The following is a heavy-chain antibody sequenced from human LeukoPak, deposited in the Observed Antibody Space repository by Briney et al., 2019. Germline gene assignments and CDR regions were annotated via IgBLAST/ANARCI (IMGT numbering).Heavy chain of an antibody. CDR1: GFTFSSYE. D-gene: IGHD5-12*01. CDR3: ASDGYSGYGF. Sequence: GGSLRLSCAASGFTFSSYEMNWVRQAPGKGLEWVSYISSSGSTIYYADSVKGRFTISRDNAKNSLYLQMNSLRAEDTAVYYCASDGYSGYGFWGQGTLVTVSS. V-gene: IGHV3-48*03. CDR2: ISSSGSTI. J-gene: IGHJ4*02.